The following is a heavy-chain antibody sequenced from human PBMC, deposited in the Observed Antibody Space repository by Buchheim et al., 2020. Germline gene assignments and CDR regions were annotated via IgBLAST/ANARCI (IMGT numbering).Heavy chain of an antibody. CDR1: GFTFSSYA. V-gene: IGHV3-23*01. J-gene: IGHJ1*01. CDR3: AKSPTYYYDSSGYSGYFQH. D-gene: IGHD3-22*01. Sequence: EVQLLESGGGLVQPGGSLRLSCAASGFTFSSYAMSWVRQAPGKGLEWVSAISGSGGSTYYADSVKGRFTISRDNSKNTLYLQMNSLRAEDTAVYYCAKSPTYYYDSSGYSGYFQHWGQGTL. CDR2: ISGSGGST.